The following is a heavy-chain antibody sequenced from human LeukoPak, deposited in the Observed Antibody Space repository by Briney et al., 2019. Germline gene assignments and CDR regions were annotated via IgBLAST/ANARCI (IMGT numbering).Heavy chain of an antibody. CDR1: GFTFSHYA. J-gene: IGHJ6*02. CDR3: ARAPTPSILRFLEWLSWHGMDV. V-gene: IGHV3-30-3*01. Sequence: GGSLRLSCAASGFTFSHYAMHWVRQAPGKGLEWVAVISFDGSNKYYADSVKGRFTISRDNSQSTLYLQMNSLRAEDTAVYYCARAPTPSILRFLEWLSWHGMDVWGQGTTVTVSS. CDR2: ISFDGSNK. D-gene: IGHD3-3*01.